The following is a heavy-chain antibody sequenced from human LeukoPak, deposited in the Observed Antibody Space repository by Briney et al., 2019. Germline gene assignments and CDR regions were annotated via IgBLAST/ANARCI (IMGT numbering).Heavy chain of an antibody. CDR2: IGSSSTYI. Sequence: GGSLRLSCAASGFTFSSYGMHWVRQAPGKGLEWVSSIGSSSTYIYYADSVKGRFIISRDNAKNSLFLQMNSLRAEDAAVYYCARVGRQLGQPFDYWGQGTLVTVSS. CDR3: ARVGRQLGQPFDY. J-gene: IGHJ4*02. V-gene: IGHV3-21*01. CDR1: GFTFSSYG. D-gene: IGHD6-6*01.